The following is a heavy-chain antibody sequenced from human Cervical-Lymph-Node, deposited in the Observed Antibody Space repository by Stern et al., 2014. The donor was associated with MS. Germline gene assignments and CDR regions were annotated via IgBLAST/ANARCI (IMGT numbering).Heavy chain of an antibody. CDR1: GFSLNNDKMG. J-gene: IGHJ5*02. CDR2: IFSNDEK. V-gene: IGHV2-26*01. D-gene: IGHD2-2*01. Sequence: QVTLKESGPVLVKPTETLTLTCTVSGFSLNNDKMGVSWIRQPPGKALEWLAHIFSNDEKSYSTSLKDRLTISEDTSKSQVVLTMTNLDPVDTATHFCARFDCSSTFCNVAVFDPWGQGTLVTVSS. CDR3: ARFDCSSTFCNVAVFDP.